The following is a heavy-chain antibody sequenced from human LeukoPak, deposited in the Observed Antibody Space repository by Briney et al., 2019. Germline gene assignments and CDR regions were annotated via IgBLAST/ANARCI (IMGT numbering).Heavy chain of an antibody. J-gene: IGHJ6*03. D-gene: IGHD1-26*01. V-gene: IGHV3-49*04. CDR3: TRVIESYRFLGYYYYMDV. Sequence: PGGSLRLSCTASGFTFGDYAMSWVRQAPGKGLEWVGFIRSKAYGGTTEYAASVKGRFTISRDDSKSIAYLQMNSLKTEDTAVYYCTRVIESYRFLGYYYYMDVWGKGTTVTISS. CDR1: GFTFGDYA. CDR2: IRSKAYGGTT.